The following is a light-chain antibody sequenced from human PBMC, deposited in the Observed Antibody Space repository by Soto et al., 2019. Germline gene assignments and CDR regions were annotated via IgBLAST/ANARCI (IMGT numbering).Light chain of an antibody. CDR2: DAS. V-gene: IGKV1-5*01. CDR3: QQYNSYSS. Sequence: DVQRTHSPSTLSASVVYRVTITCRASQSISNWLAWYQQKPGKAPKLLIYDASNLESGVPSRFSGSASGTEFTLTISSLQPEDFATYYCQQYNSYSSFGQGTKVDIK. J-gene: IGKJ1*01. CDR1: QSISNW.